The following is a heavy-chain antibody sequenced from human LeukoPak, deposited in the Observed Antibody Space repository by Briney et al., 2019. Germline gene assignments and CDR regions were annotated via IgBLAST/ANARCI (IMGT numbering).Heavy chain of an antibody. J-gene: IGHJ6*04. Sequence: GESLKISCKGSGYSFTTYWIAWVRQMPGKGLEWMGIIYPGDSDTRYSPSFQGQVTISADKSISTAFLQWSSLKASDTAMNYCARQQVAYYYYYGMDVWGKGTTVTVSS. CDR3: ARQQVAYYYYYGMDV. D-gene: IGHD2-15*01. CDR1: GYSFTTYW. CDR2: IYPGDSDT. V-gene: IGHV5-51*01.